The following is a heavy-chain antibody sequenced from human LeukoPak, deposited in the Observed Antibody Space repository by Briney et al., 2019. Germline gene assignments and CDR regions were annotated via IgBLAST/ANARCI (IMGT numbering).Heavy chain of an antibody. CDR1: GFTFSIYW. V-gene: IGHV3-74*01. J-gene: IGHJ3*02. D-gene: IGHD3-16*01. CDR2: CDSDGSGT. CDR3: ATSSVWGGAFNI. Sequence: GGSLTLSCAASGFTFSIYWMYWVRQAPGKGLMWVSRCDSDGSGTTYVDSVKGRFTVSRDNAKSTLYLQMSSLRAEDTAVYYCATSSVWGGAFNIWGQGTMVTVSS.